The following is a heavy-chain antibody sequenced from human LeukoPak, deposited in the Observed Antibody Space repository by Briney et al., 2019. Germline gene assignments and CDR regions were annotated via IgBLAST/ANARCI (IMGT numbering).Heavy chain of an antibody. J-gene: IGHJ6*02. CDR1: GGSISSYC. V-gene: IGHV4-59*08. CDR2: IYYSGST. Sequence: SETLSLTCTVSGGSISSYCWSWIRQPPGKGLEWIGYIYYSGSTNYNPSLKSRVTISVDTSKNQFSLKLSSVTAADTAVYYCARGYSSSWEIYYYYGMDVWGQGTTVTVSS. D-gene: IGHD6-13*01. CDR3: ARGYSSSWEIYYYYGMDV.